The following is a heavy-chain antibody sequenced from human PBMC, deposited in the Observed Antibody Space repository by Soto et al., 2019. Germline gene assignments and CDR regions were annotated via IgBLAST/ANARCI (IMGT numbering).Heavy chain of an antibody. J-gene: IGHJ5*02. CDR2: IKEDGTEK. CDR3: ASFSRAPWFTP. Sequence: VRSLRLSCAVSGFTFSNTWMTWVRQAPGKGLEWVATIKEDGTEKYYVDSVKGRFTISRDNAKNSLYLDMNSLRAEDTAVYYCASFSRAPWFTPWGLGKSVTVSS. CDR1: GFTFSNTW. V-gene: IGHV3-7*03.